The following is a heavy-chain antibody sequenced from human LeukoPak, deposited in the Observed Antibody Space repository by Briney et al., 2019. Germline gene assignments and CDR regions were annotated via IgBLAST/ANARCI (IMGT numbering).Heavy chain of an antibody. V-gene: IGHV4-61*01. J-gene: IGHJ1*01. CDR3: ARGGAARLHFQN. Sequence: SETLSLTCTVSGGSVSSGSYYWTWIRQPPGKGLEWIGYIYHSGSTNYNPSLQSRVTISVDTSKNQFSLNLNSVTAADTAVYYCARGGAARLHFQNWGQGTLVTVSS. CDR2: IYHSGST. D-gene: IGHD6-6*01. CDR1: GGSVSSGSYY.